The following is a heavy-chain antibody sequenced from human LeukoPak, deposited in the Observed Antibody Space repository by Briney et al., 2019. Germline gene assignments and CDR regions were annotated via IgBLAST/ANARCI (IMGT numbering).Heavy chain of an antibody. CDR1: GGSISSGSYY. V-gene: IGHV4-61*02. CDR2: IYTSGST. CDR3: ARAASAVAGLFDY. D-gene: IGHD6-19*01. J-gene: IGHJ4*02. Sequence: PSQTLSLTCTVSGGSISSGSYYWSWIRQPAGKGLEWIGRIYTSGSTNYNPSLKSRVTISVDTSKNQFSLKLSSVTAADTAVYYCARAASAVAGLFDYWGQGTLVTVSS.